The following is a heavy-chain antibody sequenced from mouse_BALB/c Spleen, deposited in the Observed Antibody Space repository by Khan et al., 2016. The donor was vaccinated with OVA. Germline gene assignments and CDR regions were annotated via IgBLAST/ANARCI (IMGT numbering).Heavy chain of an antibody. CDR1: GFTFSSYD. D-gene: IGHD1-1*01. J-gene: IGHJ2*01. Sequence: EVELVESGGGLVKPGGSLKLSCAASGFTFSSYDMSWVRQTPEKRLAWVASISSGGNTYYLDGVKGRFTISRDNVRNILSLQMSSLRSEDTTMYYCARGPYYGSSPCYFDYWGQGTTLTVSS. CDR3: ARGPYYGSSPCYFDY. CDR2: ISSGGNT. V-gene: IGHV5-6-5*01.